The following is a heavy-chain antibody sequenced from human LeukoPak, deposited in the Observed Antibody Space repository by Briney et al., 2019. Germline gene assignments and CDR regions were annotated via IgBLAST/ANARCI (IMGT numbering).Heavy chain of an antibody. CDR2: ISYDGSNK. CDR3: ARETISIAFDY. D-gene: IGHD6-6*01. V-gene: IGHV3-30-3*01. J-gene: IGHJ4*02. Sequence: GGSLRLSCAASGFTFSSYAMHWVRQAPGKGLEWVAVISYDGSNKYYADSVKGRFTISRDNSKNTLYLQMNSLRAEDTAVYYCARETISIAFDYWGQGTLVTVSS. CDR1: GFTFSSYA.